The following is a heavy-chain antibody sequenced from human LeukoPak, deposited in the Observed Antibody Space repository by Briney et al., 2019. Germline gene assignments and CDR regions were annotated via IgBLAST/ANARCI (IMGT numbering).Heavy chain of an antibody. J-gene: IGHJ6*02. V-gene: IGHV3-23*01. Sequence: GGSLRLSCAASGFTFSSYAMSWVRQAPGKGLEWVSAISGSGGSTYYADSVKGRFTISRDNSKNTLYLQMNSLRAEDTAVYYCAKGDTLGYYYGMDVWGQGTTVTVSS. CDR2: ISGSGGST. D-gene: IGHD2-15*01. CDR3: AKGDTLGYYYGMDV. CDR1: GFTFSSYA.